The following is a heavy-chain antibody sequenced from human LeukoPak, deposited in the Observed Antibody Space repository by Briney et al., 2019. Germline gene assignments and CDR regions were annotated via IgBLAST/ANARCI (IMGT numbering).Heavy chain of an antibody. Sequence: GGSLRLSCAASGFTFSTHDLNWVRQAPGKGLEWVSFISSRSSTIYYADSVKGRFTISRDNSKNTLYLQMNSLRAEDTAVYYCARRIAVAGTAFDYWGQGTLVTVSS. J-gene: IGHJ4*02. D-gene: IGHD6-19*01. CDR3: ARRIAVAGTAFDY. CDR2: ISSRSSTI. CDR1: GFTFSTHD. V-gene: IGHV3-48*01.